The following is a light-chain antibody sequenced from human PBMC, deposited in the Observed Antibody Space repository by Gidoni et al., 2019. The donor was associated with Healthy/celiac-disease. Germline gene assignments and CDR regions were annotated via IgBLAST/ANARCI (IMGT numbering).Light chain of an antibody. Sequence: IQLTQSPSSLSASVGDRVTITCRASQSISSYLNWYPQKPGKAPKLLIYAASSLQSGVPSRFSGSGSGTDFTLTISSLQPEDFATYYCQQSYSTPQTFGPGTKVDIK. CDR1: QSISSY. CDR3: QQSYSTPQT. V-gene: IGKV1-39*01. CDR2: AAS. J-gene: IGKJ3*01.